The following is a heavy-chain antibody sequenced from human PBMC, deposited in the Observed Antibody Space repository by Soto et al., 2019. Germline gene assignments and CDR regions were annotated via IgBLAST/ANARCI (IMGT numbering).Heavy chain of an antibody. CDR1: GGTFSSYA. J-gene: IGHJ6*02. CDR2: IIPIFGTA. V-gene: IGHV1-69*01. CDR3: ARDRRWLQLGMVMYGMDV. D-gene: IGHD5-12*01. Sequence: QVQLVQSGAEVKKPGSSVKVSCKASGGTFSSYAISWVRQAPGQGFEWMGGIIPIFGTANYAQKFQGRVTITADESTSTAYMELSSLRSEDTAVYYCARDRRWLQLGMVMYGMDVWGQGTTVTVSS.